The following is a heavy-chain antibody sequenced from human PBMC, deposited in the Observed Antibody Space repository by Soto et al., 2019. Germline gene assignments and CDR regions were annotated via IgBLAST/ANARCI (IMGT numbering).Heavy chain of an antibody. V-gene: IGHV3-9*01. Sequence: EVHLIESGGGWVQPGTSLRVSCAASGFTFHEYAMHWVRQAPGKGLEWVSGISSDGDTKAYADSVQGRFTVFRDNAKNSLYLQMNSLRAEDTALYYCTKGGYDLIYYFGMDVWGQGTTVTVSS. CDR2: ISSDGDTK. CDR1: GFTFHEYA. D-gene: IGHD5-12*01. CDR3: TKGGYDLIYYFGMDV. J-gene: IGHJ6*02.